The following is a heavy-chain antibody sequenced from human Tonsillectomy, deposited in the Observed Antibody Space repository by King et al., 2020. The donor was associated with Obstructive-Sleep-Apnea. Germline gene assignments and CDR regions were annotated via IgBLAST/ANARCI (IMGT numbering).Heavy chain of an antibody. V-gene: IGHV3-30*02. CDR1: GFTFSSYG. CDR2: IRYDGSNK. Sequence: VQLVESGGGVVQPGRSLRLSCAASGFTFSSYGMHWVRQAPGKGLEGVAFIRYDGSNKYYADSVKGRFTISRDNSKNTLYLQMNSLRAEDTAVYYCAKGHYAIDYWGQGTLVTVSS. CDR3: AKGHYAIDY. D-gene: IGHD4-17*01. J-gene: IGHJ4*02.